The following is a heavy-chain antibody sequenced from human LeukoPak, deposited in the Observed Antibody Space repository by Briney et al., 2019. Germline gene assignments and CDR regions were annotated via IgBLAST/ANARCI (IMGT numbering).Heavy chain of an antibody. CDR3: ARQCTSGSGYYFDY. D-gene: IGHD2-2*01. Sequence: SETLSLTCGVSAYSISSGYYWGWIRQPPGKGLEWIASIYHSGITYYNPSLKSRVSISVDTSKNHFSLKLSSVTAADSAVYYCARQCTSGSGYYFDYWGQGALVSVSS. CDR1: AYSISSGYY. CDR2: IYHSGIT. V-gene: IGHV4-38-2*01. J-gene: IGHJ4*02.